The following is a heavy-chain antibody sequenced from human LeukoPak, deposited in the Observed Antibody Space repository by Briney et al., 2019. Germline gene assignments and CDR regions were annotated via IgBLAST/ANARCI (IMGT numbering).Heavy chain of an antibody. D-gene: IGHD5-12*01. CDR3: ARVTGYDWESSFDY. V-gene: IGHV4-59*13. CDR2: MYYSWST. J-gene: IGHJ4*02. Sequence: SETLSLICTVSGGSIRSYYWSWVRLPPGKGPGWIGYMYYSWSTNYNPSLKSRITISVDTSKNQSSLKLSSVTAADTAVYYCARVTGYDWESSFDYWGQGTLVTVSS. CDR1: GGSIRSYY.